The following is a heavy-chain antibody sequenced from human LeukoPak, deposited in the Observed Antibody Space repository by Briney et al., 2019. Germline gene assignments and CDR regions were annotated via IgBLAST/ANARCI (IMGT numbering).Heavy chain of an antibody. CDR1: GYSFTSYW. V-gene: IGHV5-51*01. CDR2: IYPGDSDT. CDR3: ARLTDWAENCYYYMDV. D-gene: IGHD3-9*01. J-gene: IGHJ6*03. Sequence: LGESLKISCKGSGYSFTSYWIGWVRQMPGKGLEWMGIIYPGDSDTRYSPSFQGQVTTSADKSISTAYLQWSSLKASDTAMYYCARLTDWAENCYYYMDVWGKGTTVTVSS.